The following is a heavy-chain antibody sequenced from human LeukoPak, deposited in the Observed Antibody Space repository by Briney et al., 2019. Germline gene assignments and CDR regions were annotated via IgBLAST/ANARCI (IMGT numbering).Heavy chain of an antibody. Sequence: ASVKVSCKASGYTFTGYYMHWVRQAPGQGLEWMGWINPNSGGTNYAQKFQGRVTMTRDTSISTAYMELSRLRSDDRAVYYCARVYARRYYFDYWGQGTLVTVSS. CDR1: GYTFTGYY. CDR3: ARVYARRYYFDY. CDR2: INPNSGGT. D-gene: IGHD5/OR15-5a*01. V-gene: IGHV1-2*02. J-gene: IGHJ4*02.